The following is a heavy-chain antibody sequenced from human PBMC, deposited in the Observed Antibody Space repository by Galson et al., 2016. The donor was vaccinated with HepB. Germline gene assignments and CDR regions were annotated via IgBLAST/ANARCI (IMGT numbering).Heavy chain of an antibody. CDR1: GVSISSYY. CDR2: IYISGST. V-gene: IGHV4-4*07. Sequence: ETLSLTCSVSGVSISSYYWNWIRQTAGKGLEWIGRIYISGSTNYNPSLKSRVTMSLDTSKNQFSLNLESVTAADPAVYYCARAGGFDYHFENWGQGILVTVSS. J-gene: IGHJ4*02. D-gene: IGHD5-12*01. CDR3: ARAGGFDYHFEN.